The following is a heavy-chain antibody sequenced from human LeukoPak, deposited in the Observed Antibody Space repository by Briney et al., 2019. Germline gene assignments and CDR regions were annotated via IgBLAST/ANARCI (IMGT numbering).Heavy chain of an antibody. D-gene: IGHD1-26*01. V-gene: IGHV3-23*01. CDR3: AKNIVGATNY. CDR2: ISGRGTDT. Sequence: RPGGSLRLSCVVSGFEFSIHDMSWGRQAPGKGPEWVSSISGRGTDTYYRDSVKGRFTISRDNSKNTLYLQMNSLRAEDTAVYYCAKNIVGATNYWGQGTLVTVSS. J-gene: IGHJ4*02. CDR1: GFEFSIHD.